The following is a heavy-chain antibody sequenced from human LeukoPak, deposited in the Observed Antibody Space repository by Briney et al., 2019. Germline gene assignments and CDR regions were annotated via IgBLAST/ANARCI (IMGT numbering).Heavy chain of an antibody. J-gene: IGHJ4*02. D-gene: IGHD3-22*01. Sequence: PGGSLRLSCEASGFTFGDYGMSWVRQAPGKGLEWVSSISSSSSYINYADSVKGRFTISRDNAKNSLYLQMNSLRAEDTAVYYCARDLRSSGYYAFDYWGQGILVTVSS. CDR3: ARDLRSSGYYAFDY. CDR2: ISSSSSYI. V-gene: IGHV3-21*01. CDR1: GFTFGDYG.